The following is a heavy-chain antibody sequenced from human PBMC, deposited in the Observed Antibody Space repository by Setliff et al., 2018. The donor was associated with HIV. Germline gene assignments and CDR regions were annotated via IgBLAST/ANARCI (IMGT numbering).Heavy chain of an antibody. CDR1: GFTLSNTY. CDR2: LYGSGDT. D-gene: IGHD3-10*01. Sequence: GGSLRLSCAASGFTLSNTYMAWVRQAPGKRPEWVSTLYGSGDTYHADSVKGRFTLSRDTSKNTMFLQMNSLRHEDTALYYCARVRLYNAALDYWGQGTLVTVSS. J-gene: IGHJ4*02. V-gene: IGHV3-66*02. CDR3: ARVRLYNAALDY.